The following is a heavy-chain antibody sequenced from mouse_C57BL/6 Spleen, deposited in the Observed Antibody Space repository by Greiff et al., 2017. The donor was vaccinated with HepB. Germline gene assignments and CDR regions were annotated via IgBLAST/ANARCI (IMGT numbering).Heavy chain of an antibody. J-gene: IGHJ3*01. CDR3: TRSYYGNYRFAY. CDR1: GYTFTDYE. V-gene: IGHV1-15*01. Sequence: QVQLQQSGAELVRPGASVTLSCKASGYTFTDYEMHWVKQTPVHGLEWIGAIDPETGGTAYNQKFKGKAILTADKSSSTAYMELRSLTSEDSAVYYCTRSYYGNYRFAYWGQGTLVTVSA. D-gene: IGHD2-10*01. CDR2: IDPETGGT.